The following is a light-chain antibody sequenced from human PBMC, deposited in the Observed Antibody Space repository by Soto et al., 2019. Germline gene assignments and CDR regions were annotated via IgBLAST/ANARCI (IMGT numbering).Light chain of an antibody. CDR3: CSYADNNDYV. V-gene: IGLV2-8*01. Sequence: QSALTQPPSASGSLGQSVTLSCTGTSSDVGPYNYVSWYQQHPGKAPKLMIYEVTRRPSGVPDRFSGSKSGNTASLNVSGLQAEDEADYYCCSYADNNDYVFGTGTKLTVL. CDR2: EVT. CDR1: SSDVGPYNY. J-gene: IGLJ1*01.